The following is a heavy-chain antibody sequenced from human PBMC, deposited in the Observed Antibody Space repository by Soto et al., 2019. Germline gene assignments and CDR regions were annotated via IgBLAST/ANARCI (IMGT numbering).Heavy chain of an antibody. D-gene: IGHD3-22*01. V-gene: IGHV3-7*01. CDR3: ARGWGYFDSSGFPYLYAMDV. J-gene: IGHJ6*02. CDR1: EFTFSTYW. CDR2: IKEDGSEK. Sequence: PGGSLRLSCAASEFTFSTYWMSWVRQAPGKGLEWVANIKEDGSEKYYVDSVEGRFTISRDNAKNSLYLQMTSLRAEDTALYYCARGWGYFDSSGFPYLYAMDVWGQGTTVTVSS.